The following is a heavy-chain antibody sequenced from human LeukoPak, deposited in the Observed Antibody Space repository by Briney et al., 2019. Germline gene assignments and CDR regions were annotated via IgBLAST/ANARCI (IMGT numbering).Heavy chain of an antibody. V-gene: IGHV3-23*01. CDR1: GFTFSNYA. Sequence: GGSLRLSCAASGFTFSNYAMSWVRQAPGKGLEWASGISGSGGSTYYAGSVKGRFTVSRDNSKNTLYLQMNSLRAEDTAVYYCAKVANYYDSSGYYNRAFDIWGQGTMVTVSS. CDR3: AKVANYYDSSGYYNRAFDI. CDR2: ISGSGGST. D-gene: IGHD3-22*01. J-gene: IGHJ3*02.